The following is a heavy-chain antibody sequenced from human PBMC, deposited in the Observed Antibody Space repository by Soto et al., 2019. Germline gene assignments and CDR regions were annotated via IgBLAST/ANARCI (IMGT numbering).Heavy chain of an antibody. Sequence: QVQLVQSGPEVKKPGASVKVSCKASGYSFTRHGVSWVRQAHGEGLEWMGWISVKKGDTNYAQKFQGRLTLTTDTSTATAYMELRSLGSVDTAVYSCARDAAYNGSGGGLYGMDVWGQGTTVTASS. V-gene: IGHV1-18*01. D-gene: IGHD3-10*01. CDR3: ARDAAYNGSGGGLYGMDV. CDR1: GYSFTRHG. J-gene: IGHJ6*02. CDR2: ISVKKGDT.